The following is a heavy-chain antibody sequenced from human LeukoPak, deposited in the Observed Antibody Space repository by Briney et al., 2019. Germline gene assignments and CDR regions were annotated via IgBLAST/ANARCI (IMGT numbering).Heavy chain of an antibody. CDR1: GFTFSFYS. Sequence: GGSLRLSCTASGFTFSFYSMNWVRQAPGKGLEWVSYISSYSGTIKYADSAKGRFTISRDNAKNSLYLQMNSLKTEDTAVYYCVRVQQYTGANDALNIWGQGTMLTVSP. J-gene: IGHJ3*02. CDR3: VRVQQYTGANDALNI. D-gene: IGHD1-26*01. CDR2: ISSYSGTI. V-gene: IGHV3-48*01.